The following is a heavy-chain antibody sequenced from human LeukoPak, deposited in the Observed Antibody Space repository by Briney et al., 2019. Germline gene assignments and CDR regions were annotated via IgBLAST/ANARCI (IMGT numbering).Heavy chain of an antibody. V-gene: IGHV4-31*03. CDR1: GGSISSGSYS. CDR3: ARVSYGDYYFDY. D-gene: IGHD4-17*01. CDR2: IYYSGST. J-gene: IGHJ4*02. Sequence: PSQTLSLTCTVSGGSISSGSYSWSWIRQHPGKALEWIGYIYYSGSTYYNPSLKSRLTILLDTSNNQFSLKLSSVTAADTAVYYCARVSYGDYYFDYWGQGTLVTVSS.